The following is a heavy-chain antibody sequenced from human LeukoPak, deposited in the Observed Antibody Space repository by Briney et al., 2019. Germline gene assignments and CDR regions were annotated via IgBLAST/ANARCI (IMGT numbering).Heavy chain of an antibody. CDR3: ARDRPYGSGSPDY. D-gene: IGHD3-10*01. Sequence: ASVKVSCKASGYTFTGYYMHWVRQAPGQGLEWLGWINPNSGGTNYTQKFQGRVTMTRDTSISTAYMGLSRLRSDDTAVYYCARDRPYGSGSPDYWGQGTLVTVSS. CDR2: INPNSGGT. J-gene: IGHJ4*02. CDR1: GYTFTGYY. V-gene: IGHV1-2*02.